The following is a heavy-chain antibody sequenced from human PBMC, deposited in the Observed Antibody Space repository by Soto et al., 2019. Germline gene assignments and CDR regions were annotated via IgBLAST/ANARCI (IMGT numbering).Heavy chain of an antibody. CDR3: ARGERDSSGYYYYYYGMDV. CDR1: GGSFSGYY. Sequence: SETLSLTCAVYGGSFSGYYWSWIRQPPGKGLEWIGEINHSGSTNYNPSLKSRVTISVDTSKNQFSMKLSSVNAADTAVYYCARGERDSSGYYYYYYGMDVWGQGTTVTVSS. V-gene: IGHV4-34*01. D-gene: IGHD3-22*01. CDR2: INHSGST. J-gene: IGHJ6*02.